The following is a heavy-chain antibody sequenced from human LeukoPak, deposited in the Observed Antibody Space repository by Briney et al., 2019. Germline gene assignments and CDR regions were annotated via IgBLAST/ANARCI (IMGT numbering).Heavy chain of an antibody. J-gene: IGHJ5*02. CDR2: INPNSGGT. CDR3: ARGDYDILTGYNWFDP. Sequence: ASVKVSCKASGYTFTGYYMHWVRQAPGQGLEWMGWINPNSGGTNNAQKFQGRVTMTRDTSISTAYMELSRLRSDDTAVYYCARGDYDILTGYNWFDPWGQGTLVTVSS. CDR1: GYTFTGYY. V-gene: IGHV1-2*02. D-gene: IGHD3-9*01.